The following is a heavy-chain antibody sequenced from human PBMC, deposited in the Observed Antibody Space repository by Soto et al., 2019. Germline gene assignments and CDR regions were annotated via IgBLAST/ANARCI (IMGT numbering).Heavy chain of an antibody. J-gene: IGHJ4*02. D-gene: IGHD6-19*01. V-gene: IGHV4-59*01. CDR1: GGSINGYY. Sequence: SETLSLTCTISGGSINGYYWSWIRQPPGKRLEWIGYVYYTGTTKYNPSLESRVTISADTSKNQFSLKLGSVTAADTAIYYCARLPDISGWPFDFWGQGTLVTVSS. CDR3: ARLPDISGWPFDF. CDR2: VYYTGTT.